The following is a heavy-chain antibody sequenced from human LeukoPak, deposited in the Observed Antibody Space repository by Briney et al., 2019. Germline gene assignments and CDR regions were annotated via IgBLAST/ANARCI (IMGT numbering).Heavy chain of an antibody. CDR3: ALLHY. V-gene: IGHV3-48*03. CDR1: GFTFSSYE. D-gene: IGHD3-3*01. J-gene: IGHJ4*02. Sequence: GGSLRLSCAASGFTFSSYEMNWVRQAAGKVLEWVSYISGSGRTMSYADSVKGRFTISRDNAKNSLYLQMNSLRVEDTAVDYCALLHYWGQGTLVTVSS. CDR2: ISGSGRTM.